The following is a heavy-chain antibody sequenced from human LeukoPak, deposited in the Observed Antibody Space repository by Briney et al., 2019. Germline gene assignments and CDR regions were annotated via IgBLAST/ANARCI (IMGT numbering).Heavy chain of an antibody. Sequence: SETLSLTCAVYGGSFSGYYWSWIRQPPGKGLEWIGEINHSGSTNYNPSLKSRVTISVDTSKNQFSLKLSSVTAADTAVYYCARGPRITIFGVVRRFDYWGQETLVTVSS. CDR1: GGSFSGYY. CDR3: ARGPRITIFGVVRRFDY. CDR2: INHSGST. D-gene: IGHD3-3*01. J-gene: IGHJ4*02. V-gene: IGHV4-34*01.